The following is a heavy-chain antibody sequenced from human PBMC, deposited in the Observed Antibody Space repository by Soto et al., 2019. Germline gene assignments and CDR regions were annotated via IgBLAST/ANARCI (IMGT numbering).Heavy chain of an antibody. CDR3: ARDLIVAAGRGTDY. Sequence: PGGSLRLSCAASGFTFSSYAMSWVRQAPGKGLEWVSQISSSGGHTHYADSVKGRFTISRDNFKNTLYLQMNSLRAEDTAVYYCARDLIVAAGRGTDYWGQGTLVTVSS. D-gene: IGHD6-13*01. V-gene: IGHV3-23*01. J-gene: IGHJ4*02. CDR1: GFTFSSYA. CDR2: ISSSGGHT.